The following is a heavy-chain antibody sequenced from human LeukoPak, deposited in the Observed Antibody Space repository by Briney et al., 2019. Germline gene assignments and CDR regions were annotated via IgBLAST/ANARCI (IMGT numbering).Heavy chain of an antibody. CDR2: ISGSGGST. D-gene: IGHD6-13*01. Sequence: GGTLRLSCAASGFTFSSYAMSWVRQAPGKGLEWVSAISGSGGSTYYADSVKGRFTISRVNSKDTLYLQMNSLRAEDTAVYYCASEGYSSSWYSRLPYCYYGMDGWGQGRTVSVS. V-gene: IGHV3-23*01. J-gene: IGHJ6*02. CDR1: GFTFSSYA. CDR3: ASEGYSSSWYSRLPYCYYGMDG.